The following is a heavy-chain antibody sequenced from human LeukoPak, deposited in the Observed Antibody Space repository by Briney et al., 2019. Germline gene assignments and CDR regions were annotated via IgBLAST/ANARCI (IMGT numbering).Heavy chain of an antibody. Sequence: SETLSLTCTVSGGSIGSSSYYWGWIRQPPGKGLEWIGSIYYSGSTYYNPSLKSRVTISVDTSKNQFSLKLSSVTAADTAVYYCARAAPLHITMIVVTSPDDAFDIWGQGTMVTVSS. D-gene: IGHD3-22*01. CDR2: IYYSGST. J-gene: IGHJ3*02. CDR3: ARAAPLHITMIVVTSPDDAFDI. V-gene: IGHV4-39*07. CDR1: GGSIGSSSYY.